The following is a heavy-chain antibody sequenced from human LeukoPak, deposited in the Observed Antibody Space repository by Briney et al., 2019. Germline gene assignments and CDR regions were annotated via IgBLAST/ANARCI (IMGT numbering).Heavy chain of an antibody. D-gene: IGHD6-6*01. CDR2: IYISGST. Sequence: PRGSLRLSSAVSGLTVTNKYMNWGRQAQGKGLEWVSVIYISGSTYYADSVKGRFTISRDNSKNTLYLQMNSLRVEDTAVYYCARGAGSSSVSSSWGQGTLVTVSS. CDR3: ARGAGSSSVSSS. V-gene: IGHV3-66*01. CDR1: GLTVTNKY. J-gene: IGHJ4*02.